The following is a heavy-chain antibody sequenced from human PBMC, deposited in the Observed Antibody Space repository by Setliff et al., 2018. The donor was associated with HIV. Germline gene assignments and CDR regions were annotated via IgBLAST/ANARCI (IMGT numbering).Heavy chain of an antibody. CDR3: ARDSSSWSWAEYFQF. V-gene: IGHV3-30*02. CDR1: GFTFSNYG. D-gene: IGHD6-13*01. Sequence: GGSLRLSCEISGFTFSNYGMHWVRQAPGKGLEWVAFIRYDGSDKYYVDSVKGRFTVSRDNSKNTLYLQMNSLRAEDTAVYYCARDSSSWSWAEYFQFWGQGTPVTVSS. J-gene: IGHJ1*01. CDR2: IRYDGSDK.